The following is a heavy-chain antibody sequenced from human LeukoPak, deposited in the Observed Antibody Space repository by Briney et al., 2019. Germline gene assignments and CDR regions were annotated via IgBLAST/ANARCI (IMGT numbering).Heavy chain of an antibody. Sequence: ETLSLTCAVYGGSFSGYYWSWIRQPPGKGLEWIGEINHSGSTNYNPSLKSRVTISVDTSRNQFSLNLSSVTAADTAVYYCARHLNLGYCSSASCWGSNWFDPWGQGTLVTVSS. V-gene: IGHV4-34*01. J-gene: IGHJ5*02. CDR2: INHSGST. D-gene: IGHD2-2*01. CDR3: ARHLNLGYCSSASCWGSNWFDP. CDR1: GGSFSGYY.